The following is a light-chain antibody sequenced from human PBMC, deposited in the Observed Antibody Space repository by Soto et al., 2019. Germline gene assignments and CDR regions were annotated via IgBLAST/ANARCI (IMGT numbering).Light chain of an antibody. V-gene: IGLV2-23*03. CDR3: CSFAGTSTFVV. Sequence: QSALTQPASVSGSPGQSITISCTGTSSDVGSYNLVSWYQQHPGKASKLMIYEGSKRPSGVSNRFSGSKSGNTASLTISGLQAEDEADYHCCSFAGTSTFVVFGGGTKLTVL. J-gene: IGLJ2*01. CDR2: EGS. CDR1: SSDVGSYNL.